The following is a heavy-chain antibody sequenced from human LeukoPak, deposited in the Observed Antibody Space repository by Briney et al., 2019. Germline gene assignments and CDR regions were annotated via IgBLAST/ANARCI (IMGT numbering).Heavy chain of an antibody. D-gene: IGHD5-18*01. CDR3: ARQIQLWQLRAFDI. J-gene: IGHJ3*02. Sequence: PSETLSLTCTVSGGSISSGGYYWSWIRQPPGKGLEWIGYIYYSGSTNYNPSLKSRVTISVDTSKNQFSLKLSSVTAADTAVYYCARQIQLWQLRAFDIWGQGTMVTVSS. CDR2: IYYSGST. CDR1: GGSISSGGYY. V-gene: IGHV4-61*08.